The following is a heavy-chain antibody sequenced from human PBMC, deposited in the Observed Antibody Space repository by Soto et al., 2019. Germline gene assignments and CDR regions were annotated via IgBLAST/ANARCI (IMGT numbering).Heavy chain of an antibody. CDR2: INPNSVGT. D-gene: IGHD2-2*01. J-gene: IGHJ6*02. CDR3: GSSPRIPAAMFGTDYYYYYGMDV. CDR1: GYTFTGYY. Sequence: QVQPVQSVAEVKKPGASMKVSCKTTGYTFTGYYMHWVRQAPGQGLEWMGWINPNSVGTNYAQKGQERVTMTRDTSISTADMELSRRVSDDTAVYYCGSSPRIPAAMFGTDYYYYYGMDVWGQGTTVTVSS. V-gene: IGHV1-2*02.